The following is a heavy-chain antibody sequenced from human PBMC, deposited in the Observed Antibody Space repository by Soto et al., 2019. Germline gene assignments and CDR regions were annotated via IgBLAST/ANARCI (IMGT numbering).Heavy chain of an antibody. J-gene: IGHJ4*02. CDR2: ISGSGGTT. CDR1: GFTFRNYA. Sequence: EVQLLESGGGLVQPGGSLRLSCAASGFTFRNYAMSWARQAPGKGLEWVSAISGSGGTTHYADSVKGRVTISRDNPKNTLYLQMNSLRVEDTAVYYCAKDRSSTSCYAFDYWGQGSLVTVSS. V-gene: IGHV3-23*01. CDR3: AKDRSSTSCYAFDY. D-gene: IGHD2-2*01.